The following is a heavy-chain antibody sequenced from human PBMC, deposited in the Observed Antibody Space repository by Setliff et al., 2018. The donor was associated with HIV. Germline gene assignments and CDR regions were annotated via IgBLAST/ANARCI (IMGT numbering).Heavy chain of an antibody. CDR2: ISSSGGTI. J-gene: IGHJ4*02. CDR3: ARGRPTGYFDC. CDR1: GFTFSSYE. D-gene: IGHD1-1*01. Sequence: GGSLRLSCAASGFTFSSYEMNWVRQAPGKGLEWVSYISSSGGTIYYADSVKGRFTISRDNAKNSLYLQMNSLRGEDTAVYYCARGRPTGYFDCWGQGTLVTVSS. V-gene: IGHV3-48*03.